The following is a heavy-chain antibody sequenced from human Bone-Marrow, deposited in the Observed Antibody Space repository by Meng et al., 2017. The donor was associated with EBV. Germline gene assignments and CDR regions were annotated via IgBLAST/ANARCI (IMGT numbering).Heavy chain of an antibody. D-gene: IGHD4-17*01. V-gene: IGHV1-3*01. CDR2: INAGNGNT. J-gene: IGHJ4*02. Sequence: QVQVVQSGAEVKKTGASVKVSCRASGYTFTSTSFAIHWVRQAPGQRLEWMGWINAGNGNTKYSQNFRGRVTITRDTSATTVHMELRSLRSEDTAVYYCARGQHDYAFDYWGQGTLVTVSS. CDR3: ARGQHDYAFDY. CDR1: GYTFTSTSFA.